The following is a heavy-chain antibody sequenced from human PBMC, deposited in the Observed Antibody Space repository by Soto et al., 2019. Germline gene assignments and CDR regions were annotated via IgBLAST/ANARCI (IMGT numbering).Heavy chain of an antibody. Sequence: QVQLVESGGGLVKPGGSLRLSCAASGFTFSDYYMSWIRQAPGKGLAWVSYISGRATNIKYADSVKGRFTISRDNAKNSLYLQMNSLRVEDTAVYYCVRASGDGYHHYDFWGQGTLVTVSS. CDR2: ISGRATNI. D-gene: IGHD5-12*01. V-gene: IGHV3-11*01. CDR3: VRASGDGYHHYDF. J-gene: IGHJ4*02. CDR1: GFTFSDYY.